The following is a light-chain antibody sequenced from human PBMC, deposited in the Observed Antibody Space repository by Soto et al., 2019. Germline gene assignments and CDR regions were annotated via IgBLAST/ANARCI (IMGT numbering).Light chain of an antibody. CDR1: QTICTY. V-gene: IGKV1-39*01. CDR3: QQYYSFPWT. CDR2: AAS. J-gene: IGKJ1*01. Sequence: DIQMTQAPSSLSASVGGRVSITGVPSQTICTYLNRYQQTPGRAPALLISAASTLQSGVPSRFSGSGSGTDFTLTISCLQSEDFATYYCQQYYSFPWTFGQGTKVDIK.